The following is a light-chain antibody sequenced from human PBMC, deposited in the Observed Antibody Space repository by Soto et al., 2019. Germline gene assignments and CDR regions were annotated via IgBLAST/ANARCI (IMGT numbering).Light chain of an antibody. J-gene: IGLJ3*02. Sequence: QSALTQPASVSGSPGQSIPISCTGTSSDVGSYNYVSWYQQHPGKAPKLMIYGVDNRPSGVSNRFSGSKSGNTASLTISGLQAEDEADYYCTSLTTSDSWVFGGGTKLTVL. CDR3: TSLTTSDSWV. V-gene: IGLV2-14*01. CDR1: SSDVGSYNY. CDR2: GVD.